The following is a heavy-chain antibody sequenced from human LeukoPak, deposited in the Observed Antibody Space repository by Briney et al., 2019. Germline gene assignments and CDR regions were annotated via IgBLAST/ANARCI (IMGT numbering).Heavy chain of an antibody. CDR1: GGSISSGGYY. J-gene: IGHJ4*02. CDR2: IYHSGST. D-gene: IGHD6-13*01. V-gene: IGHV4-30-2*01. Sequence: SETLSLTCTVSGGSISSGGYYWSWIRQPPGKGLEWIGYIYHSGSTYYNPSLKSRVTISVDRSKNQFSLKLSSVTAADTAVYYCAREGGPGTSSSWYDYWGQGTLVTVSS. CDR3: AREGGPGTSSSWYDY.